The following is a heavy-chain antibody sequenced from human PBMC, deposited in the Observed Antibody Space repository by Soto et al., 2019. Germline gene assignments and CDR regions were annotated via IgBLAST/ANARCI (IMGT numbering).Heavy chain of an antibody. J-gene: IGHJ4*02. CDR1: GGTFSSYA. Sequence: VASVKVSCKASGGTFSSYAISWVRQAPGQGLEWMGGIIPIFGTANYAQKFQGRVTITADESTSTAYMELSSLRSEDTAVYYCARDRAEYYYDSSGYYYWGQGTLVTVSP. CDR3: ARDRAEYYYDSSGYYY. D-gene: IGHD3-22*01. CDR2: IIPIFGTA. V-gene: IGHV1-69*13.